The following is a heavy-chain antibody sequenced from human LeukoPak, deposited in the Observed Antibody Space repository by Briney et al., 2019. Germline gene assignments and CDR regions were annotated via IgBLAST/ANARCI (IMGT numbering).Heavy chain of an antibody. D-gene: IGHD3-10*01. V-gene: IGHV3-7*01. CDR1: GFTFSSYW. CDR2: IKQDGSEK. Sequence: GGSLRLSCAASGFTFSSYWMSWVRQAPGKGLEWVANIKQDGSEKYYVDSVKGRFTISRDNAKNSLCLQMNSLRAEDTAVYYCASMYGSGSNYFDYWGQGTLVTVAS. CDR3: ASMYGSGSNYFDY. J-gene: IGHJ4*02.